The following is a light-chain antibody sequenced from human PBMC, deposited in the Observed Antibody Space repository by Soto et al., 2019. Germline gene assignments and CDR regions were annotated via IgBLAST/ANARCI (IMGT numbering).Light chain of an antibody. J-gene: IGKJ4*01. Sequence: DIVMTQSPLSLPVTPGEPASISCRSSQSLLHSNGYNYLDWYLQKPGQSPQLPIYLGSNRATGVPERFSGSGSGNDCTLKISRVESEDVGVYYCGQALQTPLTFGGGTKVEIK. V-gene: IGKV2-28*01. CDR3: GQALQTPLT. CDR2: LGS. CDR1: QSLLHSNGYNY.